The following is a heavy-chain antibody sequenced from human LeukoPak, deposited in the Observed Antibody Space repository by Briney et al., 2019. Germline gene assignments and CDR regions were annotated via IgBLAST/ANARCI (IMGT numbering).Heavy chain of an antibody. V-gene: IGHV3-73*01. Sequence: GGSLKLSCAASGFTFSGSAMHSVRQASGKGLEWVGRIRSKANSYATAYAASVKGRFTISRDDSKNTAYLQMNSLKTEDTAVYYCTSLYCSSTSCSPSYCMDVWGKGTTVTVSS. CDR2: IRSKANSYAT. J-gene: IGHJ6*04. CDR1: GFTFSGSA. D-gene: IGHD2-2*01. CDR3: TSLYCSSTSCSPSYCMDV.